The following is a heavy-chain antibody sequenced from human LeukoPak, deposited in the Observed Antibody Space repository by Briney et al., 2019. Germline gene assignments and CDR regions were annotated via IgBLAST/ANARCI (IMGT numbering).Heavy chain of an antibody. V-gene: IGHV3-33*01. J-gene: IGHJ5*01. CDR3: ARDQGVNQVWNWFES. Sequence: GGSLRLSCATYGFSFSSFGMHWVRQAPGKGLEWVAVIGYDGSTKYYADSVKGRFTISRDNSKDTLYLQMSSLRAEDTALYYCARDQGVNQVWNWFESCGQGTLVTVSS. D-gene: IGHD1-1*01. CDR1: GFSFSSFG. CDR2: IGYDGSTK.